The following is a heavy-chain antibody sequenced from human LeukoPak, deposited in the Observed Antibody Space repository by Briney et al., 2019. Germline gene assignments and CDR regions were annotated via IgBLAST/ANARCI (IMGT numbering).Heavy chain of an antibody. Sequence: PGGSLRLSCTASGFTFGDYAMSWFRQAPGKGLEWVSYISSSSSTIYYADSVKGRFTISRDNAKNSLYLQMNSLRAEDTAVYYCAREGFDCSGGSCYFFYYYYYMDVWGKGTTVTVSS. CDR1: GFTFGDYA. CDR2: ISSSSSTI. CDR3: AREGFDCSGGSCYFFYYYYYMDV. V-gene: IGHV3-48*01. J-gene: IGHJ6*03. D-gene: IGHD2-15*01.